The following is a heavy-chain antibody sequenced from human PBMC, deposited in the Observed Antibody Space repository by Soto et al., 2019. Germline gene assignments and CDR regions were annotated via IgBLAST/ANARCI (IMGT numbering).Heavy chain of an antibody. Sequence: GGSLRLSCAASVFTFSTYGMNWVRQAPGKGLEWLSSISDSGHYIYYADSVKGRFTISRDNAKNSLFLQMNSLRGEDTAVYYCARSGLALPYSASHWFDPWATEPGSPSPQ. J-gene: IGHJ5*02. V-gene: IGHV3-21*01. CDR3: ARSGLALPYSASHWFDP. CDR1: VFTFSTYG. CDR2: ISDSGHYI. D-gene: IGHD3-22*01.